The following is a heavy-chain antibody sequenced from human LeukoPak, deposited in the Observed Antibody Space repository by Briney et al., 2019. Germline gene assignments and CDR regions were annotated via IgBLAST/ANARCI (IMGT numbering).Heavy chain of an antibody. J-gene: IGHJ4*02. V-gene: IGHV3-23*01. CDR2: ISGSGGST. CDR3: AETRVAEYYYDSSGYYSS. Sequence: PGGSLRLSCAASGFTFSSYAMSWVRQAPGKGLEWVSAISGSGGSTYYADSVKGRFTISRDNSKNTLYLQMNSLRAEDTAVYYCAETRVAEYYYDSSGYYSSWGQGTLVTVSS. D-gene: IGHD3-22*01. CDR1: GFTFSSYA.